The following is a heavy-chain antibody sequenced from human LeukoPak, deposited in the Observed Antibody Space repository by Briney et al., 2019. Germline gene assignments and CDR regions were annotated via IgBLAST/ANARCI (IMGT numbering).Heavy chain of an antibody. D-gene: IGHD5-12*01. Sequence: ASVKVSCKDSGYIFTSYGISWVRQAPGQGLEWMGWISAYNGDTNYAQKFQGRVTVTTDTSTTTAYMELRSLRSDDSAVYYCARRSGYDRRMGTLDFWGQGTLVTVSS. J-gene: IGHJ4*02. CDR2: ISAYNGDT. V-gene: IGHV1-18*01. CDR1: GYIFTSYG. CDR3: ARRSGYDRRMGTLDF.